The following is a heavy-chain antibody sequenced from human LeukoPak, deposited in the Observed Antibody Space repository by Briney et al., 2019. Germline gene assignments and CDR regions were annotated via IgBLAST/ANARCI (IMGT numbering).Heavy chain of an antibody. Sequence: ASVKVSCKASGGTFSSYDINWVRQATGQGLEWMGWMNPNSGNTGYAQKFQGRVTITRNTSISTAYMELSSLRSEDTAVYYCARGSVPYCGGDCYADYWGQGTLVTVSS. CDR3: ARGSVPYCGGDCYADY. J-gene: IGHJ4*02. V-gene: IGHV1-8*03. CDR1: GGTFSSYD. D-gene: IGHD2-21*02. CDR2: MNPNSGNT.